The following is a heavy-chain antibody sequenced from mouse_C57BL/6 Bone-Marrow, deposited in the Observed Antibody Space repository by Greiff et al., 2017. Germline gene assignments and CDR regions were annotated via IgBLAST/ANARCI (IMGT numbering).Heavy chain of an antibody. Sequence: QVQLQQPGAELVMPGASVKLSCKASGYTFTSYWMHWVKQRPGQGLEWIGEIDPSDSYPNYNQKFKGKSTLTVDKSYSTAYMQLSSLTSEDSAVYYCAREPTYYGYDGGYFDVWGTGTTVTVAS. V-gene: IGHV1-69*01. J-gene: IGHJ1*03. CDR3: AREPTYYGYDGGYFDV. CDR2: IDPSDSYP. CDR1: GYTFTSYW. D-gene: IGHD2-9*01.